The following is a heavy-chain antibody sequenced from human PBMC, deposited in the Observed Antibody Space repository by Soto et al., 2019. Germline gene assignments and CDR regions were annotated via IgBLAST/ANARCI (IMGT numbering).Heavy chain of an antibody. D-gene: IGHD3-16*01. V-gene: IGHV1-18*01. J-gene: IGHJ6*02. Sequence: QVQLVQSAAEVKKPGASVKVSCKASGYTFIRYGITWVRQAPGQGLEWMGWISPYNDYTIYAQKVQGRVTLTTDTSTRAIYMELSGPKSDGAAVYYCARGGYYDNTWGKLSHYGLDVWGQGTSVTVSS. CDR2: ISPYNDYT. CDR1: GYTFIRYG. CDR3: ARGGYYDNTWGKLSHYGLDV.